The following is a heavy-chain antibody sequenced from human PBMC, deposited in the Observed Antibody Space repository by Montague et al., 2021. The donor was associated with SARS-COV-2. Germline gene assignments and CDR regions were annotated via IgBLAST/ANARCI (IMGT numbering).Heavy chain of an antibody. Sequence: SETLSLTCTVSGGSISSSSYYWGRMRQPPGKGRDGIGSIYYSGSTYYNPSLKSRVTISVDTSKNQFSLKLSSVTAADTAVYYCAREIPLRLGELRDYWGQGTLVTVSS. CDR2: IYYSGST. V-gene: IGHV4-39*02. CDR1: GGSISSSSYY. J-gene: IGHJ4*02. CDR3: AREIPLRLGELRDY. D-gene: IGHD3-16*01.